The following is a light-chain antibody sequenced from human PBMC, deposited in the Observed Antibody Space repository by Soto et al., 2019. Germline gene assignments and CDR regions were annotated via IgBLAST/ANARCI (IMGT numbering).Light chain of an antibody. V-gene: IGLV2-14*01. J-gene: IGLJ1*01. CDR2: EVS. CDR3: SSYTSRSINYD. Sequence: QSALTQPASVSGSPGQSITISCTGTSSDVGGYNYVSWYQQHPGKAPKLMIYEVSNRPSGVSNRFSGPKSGNTACLTISGRQYKDEAKYSCSSYTSRSINYDVGIGAKINVL. CDR1: SSDVGGYNY.